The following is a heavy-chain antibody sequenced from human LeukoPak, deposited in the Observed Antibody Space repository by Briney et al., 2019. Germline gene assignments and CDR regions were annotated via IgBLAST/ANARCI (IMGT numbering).Heavy chain of an antibody. D-gene: IGHD2-2*01. CDR2: INHSGST. CDR1: GGSFSGYY. J-gene: IGHJ3*02. Sequence: PSETPSLTCAVYGGSFSGYYWSWIRQPPGKGLEWIGEINHSGSTNYNPSLKSRVTISVDTSKNQFSLKLSSVTAADTAVYYCARHLIVVVPAAHFDIWGQGTMVTVSS. CDR3: ARHLIVVVPAAHFDI. V-gene: IGHV4-34*01.